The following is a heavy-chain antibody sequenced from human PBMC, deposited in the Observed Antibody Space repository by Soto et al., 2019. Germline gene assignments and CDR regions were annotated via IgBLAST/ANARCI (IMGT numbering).Heavy chain of an antibody. CDR2: IIPILGIA. D-gene: IGHD2-8*01. Sequence: QVQLVQSGAEVKKPGSSVKVSCKASGGTFSSYTISWVRQAPGQGLEWMGRIIPILGIANYAQKFQGRVTITADKSTSTAYMELSSLRSEDTAVYYCAREEALGYCTNGVCYKDYYYYMDVWGKGTTVTVSS. J-gene: IGHJ6*03. CDR1: GGTFSSYT. CDR3: AREEALGYCTNGVCYKDYYYYMDV. V-gene: IGHV1-69*08.